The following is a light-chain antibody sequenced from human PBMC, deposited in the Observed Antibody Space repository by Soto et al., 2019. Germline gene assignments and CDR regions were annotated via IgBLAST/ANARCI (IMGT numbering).Light chain of an antibody. J-gene: IGKJ4*01. CDR3: QQRRNWPPLT. CDR2: DAS. Sequence: ETVLTQSPATLSLSPGERATLSCRASQNVDIYLAWYQQKPGQAPRLLIYDASNRAAGIPARFSGSGSGTDFSLTIRSLEPEYFGDYYCQQRRNWPPLTFGGGTKVQIK. CDR1: QNVDIY. V-gene: IGKV3-11*01.